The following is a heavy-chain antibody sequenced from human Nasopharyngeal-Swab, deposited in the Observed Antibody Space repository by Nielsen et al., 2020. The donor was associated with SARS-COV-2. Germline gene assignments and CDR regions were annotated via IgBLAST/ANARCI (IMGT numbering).Heavy chain of an antibody. V-gene: IGHV4-39*01. J-gene: IGHJ1*01. D-gene: IGHD2-2*01. CDR3: GYCSTTFCYGAYFHH. CDR1: GGSISSSNYY. Sequence: SETLSLTCTVSGGSISSSNYYWDWIRQPPGKGLEWIGDINYRGTTNYSPSLKSRVTISVDTSKNQFSLKLSSVTAADTAMYYCGYCSTTFCYGAYFHHWGQGTLVTVSS. CDR2: INYRGTT.